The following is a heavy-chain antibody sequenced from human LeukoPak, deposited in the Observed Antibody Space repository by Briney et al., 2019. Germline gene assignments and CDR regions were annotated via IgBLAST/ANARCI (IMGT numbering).Heavy chain of an antibody. CDR1: GGSMTNFY. CDR3: ARDAAVDPNWFDP. CDR2: IFYTGTT. J-gene: IGHJ5*02. D-gene: IGHD2-15*01. Sequence: ASETLSLTCTVSGGSMTNFYWSWIRQPPEKGLEWIGYIFYTGTTNYNPSLKARVTISVDTSKNQFSLKLSSVTAADTAIYYCARDAAVDPNWFDPWGQGTLVTVSS. V-gene: IGHV4-59*01.